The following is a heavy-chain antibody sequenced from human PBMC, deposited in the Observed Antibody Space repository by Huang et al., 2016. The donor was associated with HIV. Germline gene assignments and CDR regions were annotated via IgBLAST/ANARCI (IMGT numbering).Heavy chain of an antibody. V-gene: IGHV4-34*01. CDR3: AREKAADSAWYGVYYFDY. CDR1: GGSFSGYY. CDR2: INHIVKT. D-gene: IGHD6-19*01. Sequence: QVQLRQWGAGLVKPSETLSLTCAVYGGSFSGYYWTWIRQSPGKGLEWIGEINHIVKTSYQPSLKSRVTISKDTATNQFSLQLTSVSAADTGVYFCAREKAADSAWYGVYYFDYWGEGALVTVTS. J-gene: IGHJ4*02.